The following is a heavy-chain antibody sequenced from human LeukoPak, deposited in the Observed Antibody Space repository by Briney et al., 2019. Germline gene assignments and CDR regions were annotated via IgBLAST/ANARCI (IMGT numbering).Heavy chain of an antibody. D-gene: IGHD3-16*01. CDR2: VHASGST. Sequence: PSETLSLICNVSRGSVTSYFWNWIRQPAGKGPEWIGRVHASGSTNYSPSLKSRLTIFLDKSKNNFSLKLTSVTAADTAVYYCARDVDSESGLFGVWGRGIPVLVSS. V-gene: IGHV4-4*07. CDR3: ARDVDSESGLFGV. CDR1: RGSVTSYF. J-gene: IGHJ2*01.